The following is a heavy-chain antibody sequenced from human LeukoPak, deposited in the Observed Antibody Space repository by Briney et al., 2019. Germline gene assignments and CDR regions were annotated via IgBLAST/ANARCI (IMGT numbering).Heavy chain of an antibody. CDR3: ARAYYYGSGSYPYDY. V-gene: IGHV3-74*01. J-gene: IGHJ4*02. CDR1: GLTFISDW. Sequence: PGGSLRLSCAASGLTFISDWMRWVRQGPRKGLVWVSRINSVGSRTRYADSGTGRFTISTDNAKNPLYLQLNSLSADVTAVYYCARAYYYGSGSYPYDYWGQGTLVTVSS. CDR2: INSVGSRT. D-gene: IGHD3-10*01.